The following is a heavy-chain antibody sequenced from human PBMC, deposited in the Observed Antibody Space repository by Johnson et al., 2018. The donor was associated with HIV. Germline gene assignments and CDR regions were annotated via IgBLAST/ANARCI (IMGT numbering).Heavy chain of an antibody. CDR3: ATGFGPAFEM. V-gene: IGHV3-20*04. D-gene: IGHD3-16*01. CDR2: INWNGGTT. J-gene: IGHJ3*02. Sequence: VQLVESGGGVVRPGGSLRLSCPASGFTFDDHAMTWVRQAPGKGLEWVSAINWNGGTTGYTDSVKGRFTISRDNAKNSLYLQMNSLRAEDTAVYYCATGFGPAFEMWGQGTMVTVSS. CDR1: GFTFDDHA.